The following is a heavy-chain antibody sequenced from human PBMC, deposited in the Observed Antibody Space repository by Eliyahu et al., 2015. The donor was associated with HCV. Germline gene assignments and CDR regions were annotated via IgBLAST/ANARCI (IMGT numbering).Heavy chain of an antibody. Sequence: QLQLQESGPGLVKPSETLSLTCTVSGGSISSSSYYWGWIRQPPGKGLEWIGSIYYSGSTYYNPSLKSRVTISVDTSKNQFSLKLSSVTAADTAVYYCARQWFAGYSSSWWNFDYWGQGTLVTVSS. CDR1: GGSISSSSYY. D-gene: IGHD6-13*01. CDR3: ARQWFAGYSSSWWNFDY. V-gene: IGHV4-39*01. J-gene: IGHJ4*02. CDR2: IYYSGST.